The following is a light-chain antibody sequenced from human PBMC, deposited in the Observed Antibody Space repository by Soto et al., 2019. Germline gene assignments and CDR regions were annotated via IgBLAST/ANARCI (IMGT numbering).Light chain of an antibody. J-gene: IGKJ1*01. Sequence: EIVLTQSPGTLSLSPGERATLSCRASQSVSSSYLAWYQQKPGQAPRLLIYGASSRATGIPDRFSGSGSGTDFTLTISILEPEDFEVYYCQQYVTLGQGTKVEIK. CDR2: GAS. CDR3: QQYVT. CDR1: QSVSSSY. V-gene: IGKV3-20*01.